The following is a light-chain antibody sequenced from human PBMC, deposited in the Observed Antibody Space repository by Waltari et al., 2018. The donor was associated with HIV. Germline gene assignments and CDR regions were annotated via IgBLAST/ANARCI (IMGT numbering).Light chain of an antibody. CDR1: QTLFYSPNNKNY. V-gene: IGKV4-1*01. J-gene: IGKJ1*01. CDR2: WAS. Sequence: DIVMTQSPDSLAVSLGERATINCKSSQTLFYSPNNKNYLAWYQKKPGQPPKLLTYWASTRKSGVPDRFSGSGSGTDFTLTISRLEPEDFAVYFCQQYATSPVTFGHGTKVDIK. CDR3: QQYATSPVT.